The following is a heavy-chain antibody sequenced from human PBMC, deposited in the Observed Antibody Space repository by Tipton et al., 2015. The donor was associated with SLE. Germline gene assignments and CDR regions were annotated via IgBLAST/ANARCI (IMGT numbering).Heavy chain of an antibody. CDR1: GGSFSGYY. CDR3: ASLRTEYYYGSRADY. D-gene: IGHD3-10*01. V-gene: IGHV4-34*01. Sequence: LRLSCAVYGGSFSGYYWSWIRQPPGKGLEWIGEINHSGSTNYNPSLKSRVPISVDTSKNHFSLKLSSVTAADTAVYYCASLRTEYYYGSRADYWGQGTLVTVSS. CDR2: INHSGST. J-gene: IGHJ4*02.